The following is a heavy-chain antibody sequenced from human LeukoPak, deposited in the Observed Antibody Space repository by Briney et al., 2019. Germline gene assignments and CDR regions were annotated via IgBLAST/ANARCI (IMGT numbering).Heavy chain of an antibody. J-gene: IGHJ4*02. Sequence: GGSLRLSCAASGFTFSSYAMSWVRQAPGKGLEWVSAISGSGGSTYYADSVKGRFTISRDNSKNTLYLQMNSLRAEDTAVCYCANSDDSSGYYWYFDYWGQGTLVTVSS. D-gene: IGHD3-22*01. CDR2: ISGSGGST. V-gene: IGHV3-23*01. CDR1: GFTFSSYA. CDR3: ANSDDSSGYYWYFDY.